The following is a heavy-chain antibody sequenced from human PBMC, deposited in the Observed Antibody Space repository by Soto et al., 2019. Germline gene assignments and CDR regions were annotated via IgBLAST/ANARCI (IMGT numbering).Heavy chain of an antibody. J-gene: IGHJ4*02. CDR2: ISSSSSYI. D-gene: IGHD5-18*01. CDR1: GFTFSSYS. Sequence: EVQLVESGGGLVKPGGSLRLSCAASGFTFSSYSMNWVRQAPGKGLEWVSSISSSSSYIYYADSVKGRFTISRDNAKNSLYLQMHSLRAEDTAVYYCARDQPGYSYGYGVGYWGQGTLVTVS. CDR3: ARDQPGYSYGYGVGY. V-gene: IGHV3-21*01.